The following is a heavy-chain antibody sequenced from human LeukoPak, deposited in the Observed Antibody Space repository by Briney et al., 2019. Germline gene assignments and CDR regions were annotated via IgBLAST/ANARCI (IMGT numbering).Heavy chain of an antibody. CDR1: GFSFSDYS. D-gene: IGHD5-18*01. V-gene: IGHV3-21*01. CDR3: AKGDTAMVTSYFDY. CDR2: ITISSSII. Sequence: GGSLRLSCAASGFSFSDYSMNWVRQAPGKGLEWVSSITISSSIIYYADSVKGRFTISRDNSKNTLYLQMNSLRAEDTAVYYCAKGDTAMVTSYFDYWGQGTLVTVSS. J-gene: IGHJ4*02.